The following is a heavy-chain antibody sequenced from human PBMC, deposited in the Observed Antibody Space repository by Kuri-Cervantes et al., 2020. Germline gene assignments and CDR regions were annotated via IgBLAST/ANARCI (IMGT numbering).Heavy chain of an antibody. CDR1: GFTFSSYG. D-gene: IGHD3-16*01. J-gene: IGHJ6*02. CDR2: ISYDGSNK. V-gene: IGHV3-30*18. CDR3: AKDQGPYADV. Sequence: GESLKISCAASGFTFSSYGMHWVRQAPGKGLEWVAVISYDGSNKYYADSVKGRFTISRDNSKNTLYLQMNSLRAEDTAVYYCAKDQGPYADVWGQGTTVTVSS.